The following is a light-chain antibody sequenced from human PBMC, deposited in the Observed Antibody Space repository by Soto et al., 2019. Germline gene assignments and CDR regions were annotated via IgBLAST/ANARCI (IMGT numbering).Light chain of an antibody. V-gene: IGLV4-69*01. CDR2: VDSDGSH. CDR3: QTWGTGTRA. CDR1: SGHSDYA. Sequence: QPVLTQSPSASASLGASVKLTCTLNSGHSDYAIAWHQQQPEKGPRFLMKVDSDGSHTKGDGIPDRFSGFSSGAERYLIISSLQSEDEADYYCQTWGTGTRAFGGGTQLTVL. J-gene: IGLJ2*01.